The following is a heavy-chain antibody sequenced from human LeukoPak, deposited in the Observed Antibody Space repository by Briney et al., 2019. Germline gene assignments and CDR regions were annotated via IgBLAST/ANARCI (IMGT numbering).Heavy chain of an antibody. CDR1: GFMFRSSS. D-gene: IGHD3-10*02. Sequence: GGSLRLSCAASGFMFRSSSMGWVRQVPGKGLEWVSTISASAGNIYYADSVKGRFTISRVNSKNTLFLQMNSLRAEDTAIYYCAKRPAAVRGVIPYVDYWGQGTLVTVSS. V-gene: IGHV3-23*01. CDR2: ISASAGNI. CDR3: AKRPAAVRGVIPYVDY. J-gene: IGHJ4*02.